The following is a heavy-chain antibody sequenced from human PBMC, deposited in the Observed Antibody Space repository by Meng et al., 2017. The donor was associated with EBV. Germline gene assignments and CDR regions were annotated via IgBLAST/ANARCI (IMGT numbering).Heavy chain of an antibody. Sequence: EGDLVGCGGGLVQSRGSLELSCGASGFIFRDSAMHWVRQASGKGLEWVGRVETKTSKYATAYAASVKGRFSVSRDDSKNMVFLEMNSLKTEDTARYYCWGDLNYGSYWGQGTLVTVSS. CDR3: WGDLNYGSY. CDR1: GFIFRDSA. CDR2: VETKTSKYAT. D-gene: IGHD3-16*01. V-gene: IGHV3-73*01. J-gene: IGHJ4*02.